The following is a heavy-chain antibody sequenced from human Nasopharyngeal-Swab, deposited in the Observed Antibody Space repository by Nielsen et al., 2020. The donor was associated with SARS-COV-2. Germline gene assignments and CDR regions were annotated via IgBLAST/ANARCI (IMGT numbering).Heavy chain of an antibody. V-gene: IGHV3-21*01. D-gene: IGHD4-17*01. CDR1: GFTFSSYS. CDR2: ISSSSSYI. CDR3: ARVGDYGDYYYYGMDV. Sequence: GESLKISCAASGFTFSSYSMNWVRQAPGKGLEWVSSISSSSSYIYYADSVKGRFTIPRDNAKNTLYLQMNSLRAEDTAVYYCARVGDYGDYYYYGMDVWGQGTTVTVSS. J-gene: IGHJ6*02.